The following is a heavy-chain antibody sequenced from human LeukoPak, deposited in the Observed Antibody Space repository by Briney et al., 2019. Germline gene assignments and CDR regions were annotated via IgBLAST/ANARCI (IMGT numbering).Heavy chain of an antibody. J-gene: IGHJ4*02. D-gene: IGHD6-13*01. Sequence: GGSLRLSCAASGFTFSDHYMDWVRQAPGKGLEWVGCTRNKANSYTTEYAASVKVRFTISRDDSKNSLYLQMNSLKTEDTAVYYCARESGVYSSSWYLDYWGQGTLVTVSS. V-gene: IGHV3-72*01. CDR1: GFTFSDHY. CDR3: ARESGVYSSSWYLDY. CDR2: TRNKANSYTT.